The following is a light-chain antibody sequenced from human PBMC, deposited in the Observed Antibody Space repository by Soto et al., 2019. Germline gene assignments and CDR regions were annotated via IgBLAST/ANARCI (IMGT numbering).Light chain of an antibody. V-gene: IGKV3-20*01. CDR2: GAS. CDR3: QQYGGSPRT. Sequence: EIVLPQSPGTLSFSPGETTTLSCRVSHTVSSSSLAWYQQKRGQAPRLLIHGASSRATGIPDRFSGSGSGTDFTLTISRLEPEDFAVYYCQQYGGSPRTFGQGTKVDI. CDR1: HTVSSSS. J-gene: IGKJ1*01.